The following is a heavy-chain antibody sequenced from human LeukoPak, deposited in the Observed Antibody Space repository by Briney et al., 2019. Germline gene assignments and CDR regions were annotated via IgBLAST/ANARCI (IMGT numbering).Heavy chain of an antibody. CDR2: IKTKTEGGTT. Sequence: KSGGSLRLSCAASGFTFSNAWMSWVRQAPGKGLEWVGRIKTKTEGGTTAAPVKGRFIISRDDSKKALYLQINSLKTEDTAVYYCATEASCASTSCPGSFDFWGQGTLVTVSS. CDR1: GFTFSNAW. J-gene: IGHJ4*02. V-gene: IGHV3-15*01. CDR3: ATEASCASTSCPGSFDF. D-gene: IGHD2-2*01.